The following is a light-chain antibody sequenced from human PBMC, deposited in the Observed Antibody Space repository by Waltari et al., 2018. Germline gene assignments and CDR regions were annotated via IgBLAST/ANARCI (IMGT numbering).Light chain of an antibody. CDR2: EVS. CDR1: SSDIGYYNA. CDR3: SAYAGSNTYI. J-gene: IGLJ1*01. V-gene: IGLV2-11*01. Sequence: QAAPTQPPSVSGSPGQSVTISCTGTSSDIGYYNAVSWYQQHPGKAPKLMCYEVSKRPSGVFDRFSGSKPGNTASLTISGLQAEDEADYYCSAYAGSNTYIFGAGTRITVL.